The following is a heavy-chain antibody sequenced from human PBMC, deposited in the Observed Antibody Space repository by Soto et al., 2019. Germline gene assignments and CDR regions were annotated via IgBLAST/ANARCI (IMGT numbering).Heavy chain of an antibody. CDR2: INESGST. Sequence: QVQLQQWGAGLVKPSETLSLSCAVYGQSFSGHSWAWIRQPPGKGLEWIGEINESGSTYYNPSLKSRVTISTDTSYNQFSLKLSSVSAADTAAYFCARGSGIVALPGELEDVNYDYWGQGTLVNVSS. V-gene: IGHV4-34*01. J-gene: IGHJ4*02. CDR1: GQSFSGHS. CDR3: ARGSGIVALPGELEDVNYDY. D-gene: IGHD1-1*01.